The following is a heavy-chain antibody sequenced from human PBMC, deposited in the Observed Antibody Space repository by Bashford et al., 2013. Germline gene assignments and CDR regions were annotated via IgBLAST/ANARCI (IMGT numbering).Heavy chain of an antibody. CDR2: LKTDGTT. V-gene: IGHV3-74*01. D-gene: IGHD6-6*01. J-gene: IGHJ6*02. CDR3: VRGDYSSSLDYYYHGMDV. Sequence: VRQAPGKGLLWVSRLKTDGTTNYAESVKGRFTISRDNARNTLYLQMDSLRGEDTAVYYCVRGDYSSSLDYYYHGMDVWGQGTTVTVSS.